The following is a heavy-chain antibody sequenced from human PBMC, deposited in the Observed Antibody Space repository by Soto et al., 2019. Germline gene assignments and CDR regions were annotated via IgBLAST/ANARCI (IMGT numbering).Heavy chain of an antibody. CDR3: ARSSLPRRWFDP. CDR2: IYHTGST. J-gene: IGHJ5*02. V-gene: IGHV4-4*02. CDR1: GGSISSSNW. Sequence: SETLSLTCAVSGGSISSSNWWSWVRQPPGKGLEWIGEIYHTGSTNYNPSLKSRVTISVDKSKNQFSLKLSSVTAADTAVYYCARSSLPRRWFDPWGQGTLVTVSS.